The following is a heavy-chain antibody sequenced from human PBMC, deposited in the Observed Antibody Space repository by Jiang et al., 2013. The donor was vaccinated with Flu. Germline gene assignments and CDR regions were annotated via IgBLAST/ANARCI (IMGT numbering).Heavy chain of an antibody. J-gene: IGHJ4*02. CDR3: ARVAIVVVTATPYYFDY. Sequence: PGLVKPSQTLSLTCTVSGGSISSGGYYWSWIRQHPGKGLEWIGYIYYSGSTYYNPSLKSRVTISVDTSKNQFSLKLSSVTAADTAVYYCARVAIVVVTATPYYFDYWGQGTLVTVSS. D-gene: IGHD2-21*02. V-gene: IGHV4-31*03. CDR2: IYYSGST. CDR1: GGSISSGGYY.